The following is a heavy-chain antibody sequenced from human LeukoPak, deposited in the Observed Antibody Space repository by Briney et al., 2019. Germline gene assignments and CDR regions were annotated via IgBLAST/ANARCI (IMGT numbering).Heavy chain of an antibody. CDR2: IGTAGDT. D-gene: IGHD2-2*01. CDR3: ARVRLYCTSTSCHDAFDI. Sequence: GGSLRLPCAASGFIFSRYDMHWVRQGIGKGLEWVSAIGTAGDTYYPGSVKGRFTISRENAKNSLYLQMNSLRAGDTAVYYCARVRLYCTSTSCHDAFDIWGQGTMVTVSS. CDR1: GFIFSRYD. V-gene: IGHV3-13*01. J-gene: IGHJ3*02.